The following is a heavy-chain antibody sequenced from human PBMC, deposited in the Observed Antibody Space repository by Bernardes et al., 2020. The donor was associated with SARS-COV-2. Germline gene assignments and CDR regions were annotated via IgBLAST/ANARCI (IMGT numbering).Heavy chain of an antibody. CDR2: INPSDSYA. J-gene: IGHJ4*02. Sequence: GASLKISCKGSGYSFTNYWIIWVRPIPGKGLEWLGRINPSDSYASYNPSFQAHVSISADKSISTAYLQWSNLKASDTAMYYCAVGSIYGSAWFGGRVEVDSWGQGTLVTVSS. V-gene: IGHV5-10-1*01. D-gene: IGHD6-19*01. CDR1: GYSFTNYW. CDR3: AVGSIYGSAWFGGRVEVDS.